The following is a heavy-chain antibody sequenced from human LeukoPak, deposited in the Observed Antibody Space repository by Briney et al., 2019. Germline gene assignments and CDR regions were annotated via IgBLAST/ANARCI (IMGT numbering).Heavy chain of an antibody. J-gene: IGHJ6*04. V-gene: IGHV3-66*01. D-gene: IGHD3-22*01. CDR2: IYSCGST. Sequence: GGSLRLSCAASGFTVSSNYMSWVRQAPGKGLEWVSVIYSCGSTYYADSVKGRFTISRDNSKNTLYLQMNSLRAEDTAVYYCAKDRYYYDSSGYPPDVWGKGTTVTISS. CDR3: AKDRYYYDSSGYPPDV. CDR1: GFTVSSNY.